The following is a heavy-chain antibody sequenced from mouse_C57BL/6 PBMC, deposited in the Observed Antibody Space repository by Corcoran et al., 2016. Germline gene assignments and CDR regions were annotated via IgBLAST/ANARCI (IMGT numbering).Heavy chain of an antibody. CDR1: GYSITSGYY. J-gene: IGHJ3*01. V-gene: IGHV3-6*01. CDR3: ARDHDYDVEGTWFAY. Sequence: DVQLQESGPGLVKPSQSLSLTCSVTGYSITSGYYWNWIRQFPGNKLEWMGYISYDGSNNYNPSLKNRISITRDTSKNQFFLKLNSVTTEDTATYYCARDHDYDVEGTWFAYWGQGTLVTVSA. CDR2: ISYDGSN. D-gene: IGHD2-4*01.